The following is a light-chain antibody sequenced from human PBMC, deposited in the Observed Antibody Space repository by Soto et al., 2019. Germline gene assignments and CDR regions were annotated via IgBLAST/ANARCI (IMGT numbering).Light chain of an antibody. CDR3: QQRSSWTLT. CDR1: QSLSKS. J-gene: IGKJ4*02. Sequence: IVLRQCQATRSVSPGEGGTVACRASQSLSKSLVWYQQKPGQAPRLLMDGASNRATGIPARFSGSESGTDGTITLSSLEKEDGAVYVGQQRSSWTLTFGGGTKVDIK. CDR2: GAS. V-gene: IGKV3-11*01.